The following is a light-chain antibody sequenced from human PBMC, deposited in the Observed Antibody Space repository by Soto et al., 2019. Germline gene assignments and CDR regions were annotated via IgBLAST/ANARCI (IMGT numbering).Light chain of an antibody. V-gene: IGLV2-14*01. Sequence: QSALPQPASVSGSPGQSITISCTGTSSDVGAYNHVSWYQQNPGKAPKLMIYDDIHRPSGVSYRFSGSKSGNTASLTISGLQPEDEADYYCGSYTTTSAPYVFGTGTKVTVL. CDR2: DDI. CDR1: SSDVGAYNH. J-gene: IGLJ1*01. CDR3: GSYTTTSAPYV.